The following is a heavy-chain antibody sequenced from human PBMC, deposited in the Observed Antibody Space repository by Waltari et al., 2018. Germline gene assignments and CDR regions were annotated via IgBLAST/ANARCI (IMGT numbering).Heavy chain of an antibody. Sequence: QVQLQQWGAGLLKPSETLSLTCAVYGGSFSGYYWIWIRQPPGRGLEWIGEINHSGSTNYNPSLKSRVTISVDTSKNQFSLKLSSVTAADTAVYYCARINTYYYDSSGSPPFDYWGQGTLVTVSS. CDR2: INHSGST. J-gene: IGHJ4*02. V-gene: IGHV4-34*01. CDR1: GGSFSGYY. CDR3: ARINTYYYDSSGSPPFDY. D-gene: IGHD3-22*01.